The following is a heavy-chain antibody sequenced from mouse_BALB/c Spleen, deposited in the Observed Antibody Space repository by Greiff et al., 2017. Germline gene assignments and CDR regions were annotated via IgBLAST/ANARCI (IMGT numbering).Heavy chain of an antibody. J-gene: IGHJ4*01. D-gene: IGHD2-4*01. CDR2: ISYSGST. CDR1: GDSITSGY. CDR3: ARRPYDYAYAMDY. V-gene: IGHV3-8*02. Sequence: VQLKQSGPSLVKPSQTLSLTCSVTGDSITSGYWNWIRKFPGNKLEYMGYISYSGSTYYNPSLKSRISITRDTSKNQYYLQLNSVTTEDTATYYCARRPYDYAYAMDYWGQGTSVTVSS.